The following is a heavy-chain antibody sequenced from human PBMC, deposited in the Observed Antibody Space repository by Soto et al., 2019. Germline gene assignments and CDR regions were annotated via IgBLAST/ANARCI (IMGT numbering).Heavy chain of an antibody. V-gene: IGHV3-48*03. CDR2: ISGDGDTK. CDR1: GCIFSAYE. CDR3: VRDHYCTAISGTEFDY. J-gene: IGHJ4*02. Sequence: LRLSCAASGCIFSAYEMNWVRQAPGKGPEWISFISGDGDTKYYADSVKGRFTIFRDNPKNSIFVQMYSLRVEDTGIYYCVRDHYCTAISGTEFDYWGQGP. D-gene: IGHD2-15*01.